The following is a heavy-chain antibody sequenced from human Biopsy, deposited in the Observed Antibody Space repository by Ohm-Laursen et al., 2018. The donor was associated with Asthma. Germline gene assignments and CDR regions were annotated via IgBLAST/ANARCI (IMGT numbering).Heavy chain of an antibody. J-gene: IGHJ4*02. D-gene: IGHD4-17*01. CDR3: ASDFPKDYVRYNFQF. Sequence: ASVKVSCKISGYSLTDLSMHWVRQAPGQGLEWMGGHDHEEGGTVNARRFRGRVTMTEDTSTDTAYMELSSLSSDDTAVHYCASDFPKDYVRYNFQFWGQGTLVTVSS. CDR2: HDHEEGGT. V-gene: IGHV1-24*01. CDR1: GYSLTDLS.